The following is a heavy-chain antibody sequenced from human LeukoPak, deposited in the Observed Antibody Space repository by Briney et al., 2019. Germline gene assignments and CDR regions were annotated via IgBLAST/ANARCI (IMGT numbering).Heavy chain of an antibody. CDR3: ARGARYCSGGSCLDY. CDR2: IYYSGST. J-gene: IGHJ4*02. CDR1: GGSISSGGYY. Sequence: SETLSLTCTVSGGSISSGGYYWSWIRQHPGKGLEWIGYIYYSGSTYYNPSLKSRVTISVDTSKNQVSLKLSSVTAADTAVYYCARGARYCSGGSCLDYWGQGTLVTVSS. D-gene: IGHD2-15*01. V-gene: IGHV4-61*08.